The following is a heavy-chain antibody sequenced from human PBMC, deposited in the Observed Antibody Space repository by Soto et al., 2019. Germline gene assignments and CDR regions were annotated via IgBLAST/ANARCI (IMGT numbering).Heavy chain of an antibody. D-gene: IGHD6-19*01. CDR3: ARDSYSSLFDS. CDR2: ITTGNDYI. Sequence: GGSLRLSCVASGFTLSSFSMSWVRQTPGKGLEWVSSITTGNDYISYADSVKGRFTISRDNAKNSLFLQMNSLRAEDTALYFCARDSYSSLFDSWGQGTLVTVSS. V-gene: IGHV3-21*01. J-gene: IGHJ5*01. CDR1: GFTLSSFS.